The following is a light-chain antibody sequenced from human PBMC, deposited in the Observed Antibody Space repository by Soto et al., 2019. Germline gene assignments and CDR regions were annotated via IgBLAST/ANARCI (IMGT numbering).Light chain of an antibody. V-gene: IGLV2-8*01. CDR2: DVN. J-gene: IGLJ2*01. CDR3: NSYGGTSNSLV. Sequence: QSALTQPPSASGSPGQSITISCTGTSSDVGGYNYVSWYRQHPGKAPQLIIYDVNKRPSGVPDRFSGSKSGNTASLTVSGVQPDEEADYFCNSYGGTSNSLVFGGGTKLTVL. CDR1: SSDVGGYNY.